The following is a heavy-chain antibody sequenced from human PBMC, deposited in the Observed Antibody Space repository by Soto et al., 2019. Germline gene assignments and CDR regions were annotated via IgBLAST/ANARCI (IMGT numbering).Heavy chain of an antibody. CDR3: AREDPVDPSFDY. V-gene: IGHV3-30-3*01. CDR1: GFTFSRYA. Sequence: QVQLVESGGGVVQPGRSLRLSCAASGFTFSRYAMHWVRQAPGKGLEWVAVISYDGSNKYYADSVKGRFTISRDNSKNTLYLQMNSLRAEDTAVYYCAREDPVDPSFDYWGQGTLVTVSS. CDR2: ISYDGSNK. J-gene: IGHJ4*02.